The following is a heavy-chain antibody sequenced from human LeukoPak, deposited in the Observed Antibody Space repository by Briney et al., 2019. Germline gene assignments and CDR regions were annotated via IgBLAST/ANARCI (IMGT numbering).Heavy chain of an antibody. V-gene: IGHV4-61*02. CDR1: GGSISSGSYY. D-gene: IGHD2-2*01. CDR3: ATEGLAGATSLDY. Sequence: PSETLSLTCTASGGSISSGSYYWSWIRQPAGKGLEWIGRIYTSGSTNYNPSLKSRVTISVDTSKNQFSLKLSSVTAADTAVFYCATEGLAGATSLDYWGQGTLVTVSS. J-gene: IGHJ4*02. CDR2: IYTSGST.